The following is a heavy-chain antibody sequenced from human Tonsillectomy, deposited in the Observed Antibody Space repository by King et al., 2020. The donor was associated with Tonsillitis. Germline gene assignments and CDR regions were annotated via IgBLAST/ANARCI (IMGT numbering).Heavy chain of an antibody. CDR3: GRDGSSGWDAFDI. Sequence: VQLVESGGGLVQPGGSLRLSCAASGFTFSGCWMSWVRQAPGKGLEWVATMNQDGDKIYYVDSVRGRFTISRDNAKSSLYLQMDSLRAEDTAMYYCGRDGSSGWDAFDICGQGTMVTVSS. CDR1: GFTFSGCW. J-gene: IGHJ3*02. D-gene: IGHD6-19*01. V-gene: IGHV3-7*03. CDR2: MNQDGDKI.